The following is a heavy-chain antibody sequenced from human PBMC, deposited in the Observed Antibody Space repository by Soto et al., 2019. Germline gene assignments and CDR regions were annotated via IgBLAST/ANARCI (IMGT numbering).Heavy chain of an antibody. J-gene: IGHJ6*03. D-gene: IGHD3-3*01. CDR2: IRSKANSYAT. Sequence: EVQLVESGGGLVQPGGSLKLSCAASGFTFSGSAMHWVRQAPGKGLEWVGRIRSKANSYATAYAASVKGRFTISRDDSNNTAYLKMKSLKTEDTPVYYCTGQASDFWSGGQQYYMDVWGKGTTVTVSS. CDR3: TGQASDFWSGGQQYYMDV. V-gene: IGHV3-73*01. CDR1: GFTFSGSA.